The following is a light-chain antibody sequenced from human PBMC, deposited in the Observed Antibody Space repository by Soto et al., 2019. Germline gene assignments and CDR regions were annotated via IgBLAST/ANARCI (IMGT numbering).Light chain of an antibody. Sequence: EIDMTQSPAAVSLAQGERVTLSCRASESVSTNLAWYQQKAGQAPRLLIYGASTRATGIPARFSGSGSGTEFTLTISSLQSEDFAVYYCQQYSIWRTFCHGSKVDIK. CDR2: GAS. CDR3: QQYSIWRT. J-gene: IGKJ1*01. CDR1: ESVSTN. V-gene: IGKV3-15*01.